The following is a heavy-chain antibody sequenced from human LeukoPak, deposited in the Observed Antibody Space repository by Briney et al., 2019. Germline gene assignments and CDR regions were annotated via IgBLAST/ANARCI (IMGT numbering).Heavy chain of an antibody. CDR2: INPNSGGT. J-gene: IGHJ5*02. CDR1: GGTFSSYA. D-gene: IGHD5-18*01. Sequence: ASVKVSCKASGGTFSSYAISWVRQAPGQGLEWMGRINPNSGGTNYAQKFQGRVTMTRDTSISTAYMELSRLRSDDTAVYYCATLGRGYSPNPWGQGTLVTVSS. V-gene: IGHV1-2*06. CDR3: ATLGRGYSPNP.